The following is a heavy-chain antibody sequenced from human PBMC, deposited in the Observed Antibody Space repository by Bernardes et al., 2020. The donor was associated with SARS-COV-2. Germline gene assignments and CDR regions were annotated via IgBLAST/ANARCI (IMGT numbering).Heavy chain of an antibody. CDR3: ARDLPYYDNYLDS. CDR2: IYVTGST. Sequence: SETLSLTCTVSGDSIKSGSFYWSWIRQPAGEGLEWIGRIYVTGSTSYNPSLTNRVTISQDTAKNQFFLRLDSVTAADTAVYYCARDLPYYDNYLDSWGQGTLVTVSS. CDR1: GDSIKSGSFY. V-gene: IGHV4-61*02. D-gene: IGHD3-16*01. J-gene: IGHJ4*02.